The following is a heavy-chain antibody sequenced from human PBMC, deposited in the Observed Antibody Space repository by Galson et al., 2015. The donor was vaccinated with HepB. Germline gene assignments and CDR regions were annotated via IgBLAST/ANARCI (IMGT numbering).Heavy chain of an antibody. J-gene: IGHJ4*02. D-gene: IGHD2-15*01. Sequence: SLRLSCAASGFTFSSYAMSWVRQAPGKGLEWVSAISGSGGSTYYADSVKGRFTISRDNSKNTLYLQMNSLRAEDTAVYYCASHRGYCSGGSCYSSALDYWGQGTLVTVSS. V-gene: IGHV3-23*01. CDR3: ASHRGYCSGGSCYSSALDY. CDR2: ISGSGGST. CDR1: GFTFSSYA.